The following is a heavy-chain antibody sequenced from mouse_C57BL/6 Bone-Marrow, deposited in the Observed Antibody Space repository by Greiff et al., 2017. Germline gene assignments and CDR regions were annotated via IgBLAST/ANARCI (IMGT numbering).Heavy chain of an antibody. CDR1: GYTFTDYE. V-gene: IGHV1-15*01. CDR2: IDPETGGT. J-gene: IGHJ2*01. Sequence: QVQLQQSGAELVRPGASVTLSCKASGYTFTDYEMHWVKQTPVHGLEWIGAIDPETGGTAYNQKVKGKAILTADKSSSTAYMELRSLTSDDSAVYYCTRDTTVVAYYFDYWGQGTTLTVSS. CDR3: TRDTTVVAYYFDY. D-gene: IGHD1-1*01.